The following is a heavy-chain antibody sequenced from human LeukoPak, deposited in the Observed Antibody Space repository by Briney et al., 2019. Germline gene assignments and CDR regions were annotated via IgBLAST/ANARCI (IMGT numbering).Heavy chain of an antibody. CDR3: ARLYSYGYVDY. V-gene: IGHV4-59*01. CDR2: IYYSGST. J-gene: IGHJ4*02. D-gene: IGHD5-18*01. Sequence: SETLSLTCTVSGGSISSYYWSWIRQPPGKGLEWIGYIYYSGSTNYNPSLKSRVTISVDTSKNQFSLKLSSVTAADTAVYYCARLYSYGYVDYWGQGTLVAVSS. CDR1: GGSISSYY.